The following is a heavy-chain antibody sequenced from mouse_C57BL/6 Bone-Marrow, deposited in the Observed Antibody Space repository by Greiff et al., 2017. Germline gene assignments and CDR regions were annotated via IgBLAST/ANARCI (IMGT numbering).Heavy chain of an antibody. CDR3: ARGWDYYAMDY. CDR2: ISDGGSYT. CDR1: GFTFSSYA. V-gene: IGHV5-4*03. Sequence: EVKLVESGGGLVKPGGSLKISCAASGFTFSSYAMSWVRQTPEKRLEWVATISDGGSYTYYPDNVKGRFTISRDNAKNNLYLQMSHLKSEDTAMYYCARGWDYYAMDYWGQGTSVTVSS. J-gene: IGHJ4*01. D-gene: IGHD4-1*01.